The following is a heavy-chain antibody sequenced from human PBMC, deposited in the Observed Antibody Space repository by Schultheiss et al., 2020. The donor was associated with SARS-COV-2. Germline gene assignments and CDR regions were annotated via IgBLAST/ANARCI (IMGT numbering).Heavy chain of an antibody. CDR1: GFTFSSYA. J-gene: IGHJ4*02. CDR3: ARGGRYFDWLLLAS. V-gene: IGHV3-23*03. CDR2: IYSGGTT. D-gene: IGHD3-9*01. Sequence: GGSLRLSCAASGFTFSSYAMSWVRQAPGKGLEWVSVIYSGGTTYFADSVKGRFTISRDNSKNTLCLQMNSLRTEDTAIYYCARGGRYFDWLLLASWGQGTQVTVSS.